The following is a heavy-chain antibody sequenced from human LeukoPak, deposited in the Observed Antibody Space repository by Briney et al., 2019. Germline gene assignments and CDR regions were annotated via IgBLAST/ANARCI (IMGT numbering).Heavy chain of an antibody. J-gene: IGHJ4*02. CDR2: ISANNGYT. CDR3: ARAGRRLFGVLIPLSFDY. D-gene: IGHD3-3*01. CDR1: GYTLTSHG. V-gene: IGHV1-18*01. Sequence: ASVKVSCKASGYTLTSHGISWLRQAPGQGLEWMGWISANNGYTNYAQKVQGRVTMTTDTSTNTAYMELRSLRSDDTAVYYCARAGRRLFGVLIPLSFDYWGQGTPVTVSS.